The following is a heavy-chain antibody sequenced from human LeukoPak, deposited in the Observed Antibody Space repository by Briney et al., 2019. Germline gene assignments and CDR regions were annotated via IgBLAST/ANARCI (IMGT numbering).Heavy chain of an antibody. CDR3: AKSHGDYGLLDY. CDR1: GYSLTDLS. D-gene: IGHD4-17*01. V-gene: IGHV1-24*01. Sequence: GASVKVSRKVSGYSLTDLSLHWVRQAPGKGLEWTGGFDPEDGEPIYAQKFQGRLSMTEDTSNDTGYMELRTLRSEDTALYYCAKSHGDYGLLDYWGQGTLVTVSS. CDR2: FDPEDGEP. J-gene: IGHJ4*02.